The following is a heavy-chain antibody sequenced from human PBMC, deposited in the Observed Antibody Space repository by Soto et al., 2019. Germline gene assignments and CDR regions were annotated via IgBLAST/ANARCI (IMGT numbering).Heavy chain of an antibody. CDR1: GYTFTSYG. CDR2: ISAYNGNT. D-gene: IGHD3-16*02. Sequence: ASVKVSCKASGYTFTSYGISWVRQAPGQGLERMGWISAYNGNTNYAQKLQGRVTMTTDTSTSTAYMELRSLRSDDTAVYYCVRVNDYIWGSYLKEPYFDYWGQGTLVTVSS. CDR3: VRVNDYIWGSYLKEPYFDY. J-gene: IGHJ4*02. V-gene: IGHV1-18*01.